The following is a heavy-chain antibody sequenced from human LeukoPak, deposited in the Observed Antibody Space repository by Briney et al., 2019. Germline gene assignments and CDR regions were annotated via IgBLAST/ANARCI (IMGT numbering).Heavy chain of an antibody. J-gene: IGHJ4*02. CDR2: ILGSGRSA. V-gene: IGHV3-23*01. Sequence: GGSLRLSCAASGFTFNNYAMSWVRQAPGKGLEWVSAILGSGRSAYYADSVKGRFTISRDNSKNCLFLQMNSLRVEDTALYYCSKWGDYDVLTGYYDSDFWGQGTLVTVSA. CDR3: SKWGDYDVLTGYYDSDF. D-gene: IGHD3-9*01. CDR1: GFTFNNYA.